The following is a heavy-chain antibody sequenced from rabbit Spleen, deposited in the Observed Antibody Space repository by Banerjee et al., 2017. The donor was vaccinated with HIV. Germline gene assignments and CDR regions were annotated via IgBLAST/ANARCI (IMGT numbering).Heavy chain of an antibody. CDR2: IYTGNGKT. V-gene: IGHV1S45*01. D-gene: IGHD6-1*01. J-gene: IGHJ4*01. CDR1: GFSFSSSYD. CDR3: AKYVARSFNL. Sequence: QEQLVESGGDLVKPGASLTLTCTVSGFSFSSSYDMCWVRQAPGKGLEWIGCIYTGNGKTYYASWAKGRFTISKTSSTTVTLQMTSLTAADTATYFCAKYVARSFNLWGQGTLVTV.